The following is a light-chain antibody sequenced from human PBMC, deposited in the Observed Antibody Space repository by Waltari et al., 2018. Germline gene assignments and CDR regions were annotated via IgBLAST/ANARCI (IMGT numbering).Light chain of an antibody. CDR1: QSVSRS. Sequence: IVLTQSPGTMSLSQGERATLSCRASQSVSRSLAWYQQKPGQAPKLLISGASTRATGIPDRFTGSGSGTDFSLTISSLEPEDFAIYFCQHYVRLPATFGQGTKVEIK. CDR3: QHYVRLPAT. J-gene: IGKJ1*01. V-gene: IGKV3-20*01. CDR2: GAS.